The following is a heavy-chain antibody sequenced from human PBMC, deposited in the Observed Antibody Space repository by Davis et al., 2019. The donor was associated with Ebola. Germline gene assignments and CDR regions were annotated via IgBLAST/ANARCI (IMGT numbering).Heavy chain of an antibody. CDR3: ARDLGDYGDYRNWFDP. D-gene: IGHD4-17*01. Sequence: PGGSLRLSCAASGFTFSSYWMSWVRQAPGKGLEWVANIKQDGSEKYYVDSVKGRFTISRDNAKNSLYLQMNSLRAEDTAVYYCARDLGDYGDYRNWFDPWGQGTLVTVSS. J-gene: IGHJ5*02. V-gene: IGHV3-7*01. CDR2: IKQDGSEK. CDR1: GFTFSSYW.